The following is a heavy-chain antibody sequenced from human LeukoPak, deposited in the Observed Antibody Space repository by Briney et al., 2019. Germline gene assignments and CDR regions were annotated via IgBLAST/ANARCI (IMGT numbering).Heavy chain of an antibody. CDR1: GYTFTSYY. CDR3: ARDLGQDYDRSGYYSFDY. CDR2: INPSGGST. V-gene: IGHV1-46*01. J-gene: IGHJ4*02. Sequence: GASVKVSLKASGYTFTSYYMHWVRQAPGQGLEWMGIINPSGGSTSYAQKFLGRVTMTRDTSTSTVYMELSSLRSEDTAVYYCARDLGQDYDRSGYYSFDYWGQGTLVTVSS. D-gene: IGHD3-22*01.